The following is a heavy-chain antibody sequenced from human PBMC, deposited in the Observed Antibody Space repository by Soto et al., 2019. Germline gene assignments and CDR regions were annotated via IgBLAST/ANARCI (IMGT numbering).Heavy chain of an antibody. J-gene: IGHJ4*02. CDR1: GFSLSTSGVG. Sequence: QITLKESGPTLVKPTQTLTLTCTFSGFSLSTSGVGVGWIRQPPGKALEWLALIYWDDDKRYSPSLKSSLTLTKDTSKNQVVLTMTNMDPVDTATYYCAHTNDFWSGYRREIYFDYWGQGTLVTVSS. CDR3: AHTNDFWSGYRREIYFDY. D-gene: IGHD3-3*01. CDR2: IYWDDDK. V-gene: IGHV2-5*02.